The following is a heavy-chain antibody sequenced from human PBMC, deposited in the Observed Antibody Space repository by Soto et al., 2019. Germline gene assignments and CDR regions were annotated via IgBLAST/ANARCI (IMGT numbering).Heavy chain of an antibody. CDR3: ARDRHNNFFDP. J-gene: IGHJ5*02. Sequence: PSETLSLTCTVSGASMSSGGYYWTWIRQSPGKGLEWIGYIYYSGSTYYNPSLEIRVAISLDTSRSQFSLTLHSVTAADTAIYYCARDRHNNFFDPWGQGTLVTVS. V-gene: IGHV4-31*03. CDR2: IYYSGST. CDR1: GASMSSGGYY. D-gene: IGHD6-6*01.